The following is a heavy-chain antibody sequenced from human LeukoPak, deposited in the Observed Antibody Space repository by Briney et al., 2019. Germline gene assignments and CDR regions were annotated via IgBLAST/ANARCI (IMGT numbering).Heavy chain of an antibody. Sequence: GGSLRLSCAASGFTFSRYWMHWVRQAPGKGLVWVSRINTDTSYADSDGSSTTYADSVKGRFTISRDNAKNTLYLQMNSLRAEDTAVYYCARDPSSGYSSSWQADWYFDLWGRGTLVTVSS. CDR3: ARDPSSGYSSSWQADWYFDL. V-gene: IGHV3-74*01. CDR1: GFTFSRYW. D-gene: IGHD6-13*01. CDR2: INTDTSYADSDGSST. J-gene: IGHJ2*01.